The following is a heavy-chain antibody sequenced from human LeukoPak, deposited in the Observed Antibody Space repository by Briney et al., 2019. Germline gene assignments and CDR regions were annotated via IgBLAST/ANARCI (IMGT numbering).Heavy chain of an antibody. V-gene: IGHV1-46*01. J-gene: IGHJ4*02. Sequence: ASVKVSCKASGNTFTSYYMHWVRQAPGQGLEWMGIINPSAGTTTYAQKFQGRVTMTRDTSTSTVYMELSSLRSEDTAVYYCARDSNWNDANFDYWGQGTLVTVSS. CDR3: ARDSNWNDANFDY. CDR2: INPSAGTT. CDR1: GNTFTSYY. D-gene: IGHD1-20*01.